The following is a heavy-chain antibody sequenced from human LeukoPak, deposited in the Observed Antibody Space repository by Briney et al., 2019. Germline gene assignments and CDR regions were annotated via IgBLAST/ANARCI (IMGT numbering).Heavy chain of an antibody. CDR2: ISSSSSHT. CDR1: GFTFSDYY. CDR3: ARLGSIAAAGTPDY. Sequence: GGSLRLSCAASGFTFSDYYMSWIRQAPGKGLEWVSYISSSSSHTTYADSVKGRFTISRDNARNSLSLQVNSLRADDMAVYYCARLGSIAAAGTPDYWGQGTLVTVSS. V-gene: IGHV3-11*06. J-gene: IGHJ4*01. D-gene: IGHD6-13*01.